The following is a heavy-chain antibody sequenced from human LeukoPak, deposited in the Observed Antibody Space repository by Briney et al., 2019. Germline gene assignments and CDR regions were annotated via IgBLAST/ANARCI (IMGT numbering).Heavy chain of an antibody. Sequence: GGSLSLSCADPGITFNTFWMTWVRQAPGKGLEWVANINRNGTEKYYMDSVGGRSTISRDNAKNSLSLEMKSLRLDDTAVYYCARDGGGLWPLDDWGQGTLVTVSS. J-gene: IGHJ4*02. D-gene: IGHD3-16*01. CDR3: ARDGGGLWPLDD. V-gene: IGHV3-7*01. CDR2: INRNGTEK. CDR1: GITFNTFW.